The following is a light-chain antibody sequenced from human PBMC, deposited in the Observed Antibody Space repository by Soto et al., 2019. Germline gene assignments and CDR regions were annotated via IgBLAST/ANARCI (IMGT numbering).Light chain of an antibody. CDR2: EVS. CDR3: SSYTTSSTWV. Sequence: QSVLTQPASVSGSPGQSITISCTGTSGDFGGYNYVSWYQQHPGKAPKLMIYEVSNRPSGVSNRFSGSKSGNTASLTISGLQAEDEAYYYCSSYTTSSTWVFGGGTQLTVL. J-gene: IGLJ3*02. CDR1: SGDFGGYNY. V-gene: IGLV2-14*01.